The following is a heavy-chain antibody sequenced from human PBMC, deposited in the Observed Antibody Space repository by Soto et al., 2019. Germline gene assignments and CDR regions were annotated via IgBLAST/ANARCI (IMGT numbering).Heavy chain of an antibody. J-gene: IGHJ4*02. Sequence: SATLSLTCTVSGTSIISYYWSWIRQPPGKGLEWIANIHYSGTTNYNPSLASRVTLSVDTSKNQFSLKMTSVTAADRAMYFCARYNSYAIDYWGRGTLVTVSS. CDR1: GTSIISYY. D-gene: IGHD2-8*01. CDR2: IHYSGTT. CDR3: ARYNSYAIDY. V-gene: IGHV4-59*01.